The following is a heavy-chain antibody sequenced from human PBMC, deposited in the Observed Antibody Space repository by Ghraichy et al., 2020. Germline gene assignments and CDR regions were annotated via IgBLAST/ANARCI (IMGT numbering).Heavy chain of an antibody. V-gene: IGHV4-4*09. CDR3: ARHSIAAADYYYYGMDV. CDR2: IYTSGST. Sequence: GSLSLTCTVSGGSISSYYWSWIRQPPGKGLEWIGYIYTSGSTNYNPSLKSRVTISVDTSKNQFSLKLSSVTAADTAVYYCARHSIAAADYYYYGMDVWGQGTTVTVSS. CDR1: GGSISSYY. J-gene: IGHJ6*02. D-gene: IGHD6-13*01.